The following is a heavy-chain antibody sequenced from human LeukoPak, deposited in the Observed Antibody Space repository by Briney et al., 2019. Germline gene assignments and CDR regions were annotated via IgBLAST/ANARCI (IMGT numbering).Heavy chain of an antibody. V-gene: IGHV3-21*01. J-gene: IGHJ6*03. Sequence: GGSLRLSCAVSGFTFSSYGMSWVRQAPGKGLEWVSGISISDVKYYADSVKGRFTISRDNAKNSLYLQMNSLRAEDTAVYYCARGGTYYYDSSGYYHYYYYYMDVWGKGTTVTISS. CDR1: GFTFSSYG. D-gene: IGHD3-22*01. CDR2: ISISDVK. CDR3: ARGGTYYYDSSGYYHYYYYYMDV.